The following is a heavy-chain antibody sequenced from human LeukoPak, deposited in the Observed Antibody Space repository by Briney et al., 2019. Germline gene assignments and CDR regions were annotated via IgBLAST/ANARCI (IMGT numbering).Heavy chain of an antibody. D-gene: IGHD4-23*01. V-gene: IGHV4-34*01. CDR2: INHSGST. Sequence: PSETLSLTCAVYGGSFSGYYWSWIRQPPGKGLEWIGEINHSGSTNYNPSLKSRVTISVDTSKNQFSLKVNSVTAADTAVYYCARGVTLYYYFDLWGRGTLVTVSS. J-gene: IGHJ2*01. CDR1: GGSFSGYY. CDR3: ARGVTLYYYFDL.